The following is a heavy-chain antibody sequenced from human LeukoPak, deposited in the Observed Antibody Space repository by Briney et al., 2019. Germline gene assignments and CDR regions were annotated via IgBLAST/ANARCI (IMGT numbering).Heavy chain of an antibody. V-gene: IGHV1-18*01. CDR2: ISAYNGNT. D-gene: IGHD3-3*01. Sequence: GASVKVSCKASGYTFTSYGISWVRQAPGQGLEWMGWISAYNGNTNYAQKLQGRVTMTTDTSTSTAYMELRSLRSDDAAVYYCARIDTYYDFWSGHSIYYYYYMDVWGKGTTVTVSS. J-gene: IGHJ6*03. CDR1: GYTFTSYG. CDR3: ARIDTYYDFWSGHSIYYYYYMDV.